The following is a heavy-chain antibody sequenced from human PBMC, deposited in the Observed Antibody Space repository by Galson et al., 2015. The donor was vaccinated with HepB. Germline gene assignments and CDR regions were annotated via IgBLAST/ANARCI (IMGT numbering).Heavy chain of an antibody. V-gene: IGHV3-33*01. D-gene: IGHD3-22*01. J-gene: IGHJ4*02. CDR2: IWYDGSNK. Sequence: SLRLSCAASGFTFSSYGMHWVRQAPGKGLEWVAVIWYDGSNKYYADSVKGRFTISRDNSKNTLYLQMNSLRAEDTAVYYCARDLDSSGFDYWGQGTLVTVSS. CDR3: ARDLDSSGFDY. CDR1: GFTFSSYG.